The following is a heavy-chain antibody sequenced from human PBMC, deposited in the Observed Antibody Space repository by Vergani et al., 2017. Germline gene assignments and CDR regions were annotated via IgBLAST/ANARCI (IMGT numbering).Heavy chain of an antibody. J-gene: IGHJ2*01. D-gene: IGHD1-26*01. CDR1: GFTFSSYA. CDR3: AKVIVGATTARRGWYFDL. Sequence: EVQLLESGGGLVQPGGSLRLSCAASGFTFSSYAMSWVRQAPGKGLEWVSVISGSGGSPYYADSVKGRFTISRDNSKNTLYLQMNSLGAEDTAVYYCAKVIVGATTARRGWYFDLWGRGTLVTVSS. V-gene: IGHV3-23*01. CDR2: ISGSGGSP.